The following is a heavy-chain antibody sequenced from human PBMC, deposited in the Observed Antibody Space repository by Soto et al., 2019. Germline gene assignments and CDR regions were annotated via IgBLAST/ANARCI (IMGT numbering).Heavy chain of an antibody. CDR1: GFTFSIFA. V-gene: IGHV3-30-3*01. CDR2: TSDDGNNK. J-gene: IGHJ5*02. D-gene: IGHD6-19*01. CDR3: ATGDPVAGTPWFDP. Sequence: QVQLVESGGGVVQPGRSLRLSCAASGFTFSIFAMQWVRQAPGKGLEWVALTSDDGNNKYYADSVKGRFTISRDNSKNTLYLQMNSLRIDDTAVYCCATGDPVAGTPWFDPWGQGTLVTVSS.